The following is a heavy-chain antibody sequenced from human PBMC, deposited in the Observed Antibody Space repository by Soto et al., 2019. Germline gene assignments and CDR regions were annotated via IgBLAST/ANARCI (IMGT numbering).Heavy chain of an antibody. CDR1: GGTFSSYA. Sequence: ASVKVSCKASGGTFSSYAISWVRQAPGQGLEWMGGIIPIFGTANYAQKFQGRVTITADESTSTAYMELGSLRSEDTAVYYCARAVRGRNYGQPYYFDYWGQGTLVTVSS. CDR2: IIPIFGTA. CDR3: ARAVRGRNYGQPYYFDY. J-gene: IGHJ4*02. D-gene: IGHD1-7*01. V-gene: IGHV1-69*13.